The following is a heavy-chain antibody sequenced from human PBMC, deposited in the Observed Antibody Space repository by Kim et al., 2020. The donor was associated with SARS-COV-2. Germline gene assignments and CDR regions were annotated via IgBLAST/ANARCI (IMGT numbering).Heavy chain of an antibody. D-gene: IGHD4-17*01. V-gene: IGHV3-11*01. CDR3: ARGPPRYHYGEPPFDF. J-gene: IGHJ4*02. Sequence: ASVKGRFTISRDNAKNSLYLPMDSLRAEDTAVYYCARGPPRYHYGEPPFDFWGQGTLVTVSS.